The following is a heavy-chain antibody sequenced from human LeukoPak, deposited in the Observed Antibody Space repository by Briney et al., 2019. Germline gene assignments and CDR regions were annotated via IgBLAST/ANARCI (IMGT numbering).Heavy chain of an antibody. Sequence: QPGGSLRLSCAASGFTVSSNYMSWVRQAPGKGLEWVSVIYSGGSTYYADSVKGRFTISRDTSKNTLYLQMNSLRAEDTAVYYCARHSGPGSYNWFDPWGQGTLVTVSS. D-gene: IGHD3-10*01. V-gene: IGHV3-53*01. CDR3: ARHSGPGSYNWFDP. CDR2: IYSGGST. J-gene: IGHJ5*02. CDR1: GFTVSSNY.